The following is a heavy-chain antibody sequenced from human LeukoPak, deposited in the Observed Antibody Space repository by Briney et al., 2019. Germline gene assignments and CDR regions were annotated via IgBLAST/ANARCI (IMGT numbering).Heavy chain of an antibody. CDR1: GGSISSYY. V-gene: IGHV4-59*01. J-gene: IGHJ4*02. D-gene: IGHD1-1*01. CDR2: IYYSGST. CDR3: ARGVQLERFDY. Sequence: KPSETLSLTCTVSGGSISSYYWSWIRQPPGKGLEWIGYIYYSGSTNYNPSLKSRVTISVDTSKNQFSLKLSSVTAADTAVHYCARGVQLERFDYWGQGTLVTVSS.